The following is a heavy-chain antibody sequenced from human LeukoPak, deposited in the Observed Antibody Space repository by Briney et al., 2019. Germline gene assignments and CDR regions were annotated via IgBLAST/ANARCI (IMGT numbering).Heavy chain of an antibody. D-gene: IGHD3-16*01. Sequence: GGSLRLSCAASGFTFSSYAMHWVRQAPGKGLEWVAVISYDGSNKYYADSVKGRFTISRDNSKNTLYLQMNSLRAEDTAVYYCAKVPFGVPDYYYCYMDVWGKGTTVTVSS. CDR2: ISYDGSNK. CDR1: GFTFSSYA. V-gene: IGHV3-30*04. J-gene: IGHJ6*03. CDR3: AKVPFGVPDYYYCYMDV.